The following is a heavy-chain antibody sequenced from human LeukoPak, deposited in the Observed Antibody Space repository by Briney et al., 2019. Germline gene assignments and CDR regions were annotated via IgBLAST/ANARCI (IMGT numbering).Heavy chain of an antibody. CDR3: AKRIQSAMATGY. CDR2: ISPRGDVT. J-gene: IGHJ4*02. V-gene: IGHV3-23*01. CDR1: GFIFRNHG. Sequence: GGSLRLSCAASGFIFRNHGMNWVRQAPGKGLEWVSGISPRGDVTYYADSVKGRFTISRDNSKNTLYLQMNSLRAEDTAVYYCAKRIQSAMATGYWGQGTLVTVSS. D-gene: IGHD5-18*01.